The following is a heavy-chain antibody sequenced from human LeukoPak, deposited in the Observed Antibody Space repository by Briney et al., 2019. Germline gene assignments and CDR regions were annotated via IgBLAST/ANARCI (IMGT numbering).Heavy chain of an antibody. CDR1: GFTFSSYW. V-gene: IGHV3-30*03. CDR3: MTATGTGDY. CDR2: ISYDGSNK. D-gene: IGHD1-7*01. J-gene: IGHJ4*02. Sequence: GGSLRLSCAASGFTFSSYWMSWVRQAPGKGLEWVAVISYDGSNKYYADSVKGRFTISRDNSKNTLYLQMNSLKSEDTAVYYSMTATGTGDYWGQGTLVTVSS.